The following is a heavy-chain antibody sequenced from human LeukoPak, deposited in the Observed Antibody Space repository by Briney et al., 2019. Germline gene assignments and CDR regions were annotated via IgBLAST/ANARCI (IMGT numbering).Heavy chain of an antibody. CDR2: IYPRDGST. CDR1: GYTFTSNY. CDR3: ARDQEGFDY. J-gene: IGHJ4*02. V-gene: IGHV1-46*01. Sequence: GESLKISCKASGYTFTSNYIHWVRQAPGQGLEWMGMIYPRDGSTSYAQKFQGRVTVTRDTSTSTVHMELSGLRSEDTAVYYCARDQEGFDYWGQGTLVTVSS.